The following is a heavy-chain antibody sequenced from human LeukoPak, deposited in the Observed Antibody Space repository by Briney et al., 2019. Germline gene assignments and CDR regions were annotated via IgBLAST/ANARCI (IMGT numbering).Heavy chain of an antibody. V-gene: IGHV1-2*06. J-gene: IGHJ4*02. CDR3: ARIGVTMIVVAANDDY. Sequence: ASVKVSCKTSGYIFIGYYINWVRQAPGQGLEWMGRVNPNSGGTSYAPKFQGRVTMTRDTSISTAYMELSRLRSGDTAVYYCARIGVTMIVVAANDDYWGQGTLVTVSS. D-gene: IGHD3-22*01. CDR1: GYIFIGYY. CDR2: VNPNSGGT.